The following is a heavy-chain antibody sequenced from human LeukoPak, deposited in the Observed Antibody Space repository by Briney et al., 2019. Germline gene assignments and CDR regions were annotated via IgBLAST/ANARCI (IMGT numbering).Heavy chain of an antibody. CDR1: GGSISSSSYY. D-gene: IGHD6-6*01. Sequence: SETLSLTCTVSGGSISSSSYYWGWIRQPPGKGLEWIGSIYYSGSTYYNPSLKSRVTISVDTSKNQFSLKLSSVTAADTAVYYCARHRSSSSPDDAFDTWGQGTMVTVSS. CDR2: IYYSGST. J-gene: IGHJ3*02. CDR3: ARHRSSSSPDDAFDT. V-gene: IGHV4-39*01.